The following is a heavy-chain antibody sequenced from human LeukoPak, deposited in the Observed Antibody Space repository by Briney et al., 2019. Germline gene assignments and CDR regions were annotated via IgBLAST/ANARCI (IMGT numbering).Heavy chain of an antibody. CDR2: ISGSGGST. D-gene: IGHD3-22*01. CDR3: AKDREWGIVVVSYYFDY. Sequence: GGSLRLSCAASRFTFSSYAMSWVRQAPGKGLEWVSAISGSGGSTYYADSVKGRFTISRDNSKNTLYLQMNSLRAEDTAVYYCAKDREWGIVVVSYYFDYWGQGTLVTVSS. J-gene: IGHJ4*02. CDR1: RFTFSSYA. V-gene: IGHV3-23*01.